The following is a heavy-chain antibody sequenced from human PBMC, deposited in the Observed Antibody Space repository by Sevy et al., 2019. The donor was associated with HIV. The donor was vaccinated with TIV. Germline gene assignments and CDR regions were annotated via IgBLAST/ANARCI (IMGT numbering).Heavy chain of an antibody. CDR1: GHTLNRLG. V-gene: IGHV1-24*01. J-gene: IGHJ4*02. D-gene: IGHD3-22*01. CDR2: FDPENGKT. Sequence: ASVKVSCKVYGHTLNRLGMHWVRQAPGKGLEWMGSFDPENGKTFQAQKFQGRVTMTTDTSTDTAYMELCSLRSEDTAVYYCAATMDDYDNSGFPFDYWGQGTLVTVSS. CDR3: AATMDDYDNSGFPFDY.